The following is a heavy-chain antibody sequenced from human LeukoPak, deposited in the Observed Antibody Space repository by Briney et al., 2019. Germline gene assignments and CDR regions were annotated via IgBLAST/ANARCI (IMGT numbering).Heavy chain of an antibody. V-gene: IGHV1-58*02. CDR3: AASLDRYDFWSGYSYYFDY. J-gene: IGHJ4*02. CDR2: IVVGSGNT. Sequence: SVKVSCKASGFTFTSSAMQWVRQARGQRLEWIGWIVVGSGNTNYAQKFQERVTITRAMSTSTAYMELSSLRSEDTAVYYCAASLDRYDFWSGYSYYFDYWGQGTLVTVSS. D-gene: IGHD3-3*01. CDR1: GFTFTSSA.